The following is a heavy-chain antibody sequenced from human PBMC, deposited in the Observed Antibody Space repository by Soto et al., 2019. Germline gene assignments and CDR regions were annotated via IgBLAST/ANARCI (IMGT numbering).Heavy chain of an antibody. J-gene: IGHJ4*02. CDR2: VNGGNGNT. CDR1: GYTFTSYA. V-gene: IGHV1-3*01. D-gene: IGHD6-19*01. Sequence: QVQLVQSGAEVKKPGASVKVSCKASGYTFTSYAMHWVRQAPGQSLEWMGWVNGGNGNTKYSQKFQDRVTMTRDTSASAAYMELSSRRSEDTAVYYCARGIAVAGNYWGQGTLVTVSS. CDR3: ARGIAVAGNY.